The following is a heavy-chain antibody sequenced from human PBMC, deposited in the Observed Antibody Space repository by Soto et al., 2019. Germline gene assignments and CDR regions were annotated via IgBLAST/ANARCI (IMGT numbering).Heavy chain of an antibody. Sequence: GGSLRLSCAASGFTFSSYGMHWVRQAPGKGLEWVAVVWYDGSNKYYADSVKGRFTISRGNSKNTLYLQMNSLRAEDTAVYYCARDPPRPLRGLFDYWGQGTLVTVSS. J-gene: IGHJ4*02. CDR1: GFTFSSYG. V-gene: IGHV3-33*01. D-gene: IGHD4-17*01. CDR2: VWYDGSNK. CDR3: ARDPPRPLRGLFDY.